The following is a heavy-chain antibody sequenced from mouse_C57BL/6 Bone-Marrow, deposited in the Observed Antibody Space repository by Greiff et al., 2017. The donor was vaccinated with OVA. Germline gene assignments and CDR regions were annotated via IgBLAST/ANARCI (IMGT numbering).Heavy chain of an antibody. CDR1: GYTFTSYG. CDR2: IYPRSGNT. CDR3: ATAFAY. V-gene: IGHV1-81*01. Sequence: QVQLKQSGAELARPGASVKLSCKASGYTFTSYGISWVKQRTGQGLEWIGEIYPRSGNTYYNEKFKGKATLTADKSSSTAYMELRSLTSEDSAVYFCATAFAYWGQGTLVTVSA. J-gene: IGHJ3*01.